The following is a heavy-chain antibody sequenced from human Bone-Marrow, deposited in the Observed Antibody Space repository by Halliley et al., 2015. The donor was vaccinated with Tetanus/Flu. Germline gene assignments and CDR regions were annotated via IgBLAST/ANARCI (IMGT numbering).Heavy chain of an antibody. CDR3: ATGDCGGGSCHFFDF. CDR1: GFTFSDYA. CDR2: IRSKPFGGTT. Sequence: SLRLSCTTSGFTFSDYALTWVRQAPGKGLEWVGLIRSKPFGGTTEYAASVRGRFTISRDDSKSMAYLQMNSLKTEDTAVYSCATGDCGGGSCHFFDFWGQGTLVTVSS. J-gene: IGHJ4*02. V-gene: IGHV3-49*04. D-gene: IGHD2-15*01.